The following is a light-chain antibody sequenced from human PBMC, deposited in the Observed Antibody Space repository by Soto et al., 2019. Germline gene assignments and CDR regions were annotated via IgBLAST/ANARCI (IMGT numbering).Light chain of an antibody. Sequence: EIVLTQSPATLSLSPGERATLSWRASQSVNIYLAWYQQKPGQAPRLLIYDASNRATGIPARFSGSGSGTDFTLTISSLEPEDIAVYYCQQRSNWRVTFGGGTKVDIK. CDR2: DAS. CDR1: QSVNIY. J-gene: IGKJ4*01. CDR3: QQRSNWRVT. V-gene: IGKV3-11*01.